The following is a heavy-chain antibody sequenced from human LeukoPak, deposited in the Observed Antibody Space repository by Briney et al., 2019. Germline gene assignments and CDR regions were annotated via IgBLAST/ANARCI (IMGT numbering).Heavy chain of an antibody. J-gene: IGHJ6*02. V-gene: IGHV1-18*01. D-gene: IGHD3-3*01. CDR3: ARGTGYFWSGSYYYYYGMDV. Sequence: GASVKVSCKASGYTFNSYGISWVRQAPGQGLEWMGWISAYNGNTNYAQKLQGRVTMTTDTSTSTAYMELRSLRSDDTAVYYCARGTGYFWSGSYYYYYGMDVRGQGTTVTVSS. CDR2: ISAYNGNT. CDR1: GYTFNSYG.